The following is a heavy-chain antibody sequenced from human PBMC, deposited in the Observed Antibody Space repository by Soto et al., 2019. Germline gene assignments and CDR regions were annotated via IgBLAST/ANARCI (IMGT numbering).Heavy chain of an antibody. CDR2: INPTGGST. Sequence: ASVKLSCKASGYTFTSYGIHWVRQAPGQGLEWMGIINPTGGSTSYTQRFQGRVTMTRDTSTSTVYMELSRLRSADTAVYYCARDPYSNYYFDYWGQGTLVTVSS. D-gene: IGHD4-4*01. J-gene: IGHJ4*02. CDR1: GYTFTSYG. V-gene: IGHV1-46*01. CDR3: ARDPYSNYYFDY.